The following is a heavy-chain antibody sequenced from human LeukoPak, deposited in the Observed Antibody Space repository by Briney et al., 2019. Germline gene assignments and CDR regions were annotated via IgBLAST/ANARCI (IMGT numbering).Heavy chain of an antibody. CDR1: GFIVSSNY. D-gene: IGHD3-3*01. J-gene: IGHJ4*02. CDR3: AKSPDYDFWSGLYYFDY. V-gene: IGHV3-53*01. Sequence: PGGSLRLSCAASGFIVSSNYMTWVRQAPGEGLEWVSVIHNDGSTYYTDSVKGRFTISRDNSKNTLYLQMNSLRAEDTAVYYCAKSPDYDFWSGLYYFDYWGQGTLVTVSS. CDR2: IHNDGST.